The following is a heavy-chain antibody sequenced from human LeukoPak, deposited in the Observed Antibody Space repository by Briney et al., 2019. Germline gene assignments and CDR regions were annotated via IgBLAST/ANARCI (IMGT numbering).Heavy chain of an antibody. V-gene: IGHV4-4*07. D-gene: IGHD2-2*02. CDR2: IYTSGST. Sequence: PSETLSLTCTVSGGSISTYYWSWIRQPAGKGLEWIGRIYTSGSTNYTPSLKSRLTMSVDTAKNQFSLKLRTVTAADTAVYYCARDAYCSSTSCYRTDAFDIWGQGTMVTVSS. CDR1: GGSISTYY. CDR3: ARDAYCSSTSCYRTDAFDI. J-gene: IGHJ3*02.